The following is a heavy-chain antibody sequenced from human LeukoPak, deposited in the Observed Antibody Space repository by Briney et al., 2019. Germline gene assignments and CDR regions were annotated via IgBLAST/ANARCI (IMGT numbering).Heavy chain of an antibody. CDR3: ARDRGYSYGYDY. Sequence: ASVKVSCKASGYTFTSYAMHWVRQAPGQRLEWMGWINAGNGNTKYSQKFQGRVTITRDTSAGTAYMELSSLRSEDTAVYYCARDRGYSYGYDYWGQGTLVTVSS. CDR2: INAGNGNT. CDR1: GYTFTSYA. D-gene: IGHD5-18*01. J-gene: IGHJ4*02. V-gene: IGHV1-3*01.